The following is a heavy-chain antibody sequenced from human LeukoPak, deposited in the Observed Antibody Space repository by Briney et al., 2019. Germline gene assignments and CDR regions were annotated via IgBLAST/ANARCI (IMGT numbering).Heavy chain of an antibody. V-gene: IGHV4-39*01. CDR3: ARRSYSNSWYFDY. CDR1: GGSITTTSYY. Sequence: SETLSLTCTVSGGSITTTSYYWGWIRQPPGKGLEWIGNIFYTGSTYYNPSLKSRVTISVDTSKNQFPLRLTSVTAADTAVYYCARRSYSNSWYFDYWGQGTLVPVSS. D-gene: IGHD6-13*01. CDR2: IFYTGST. J-gene: IGHJ4*02.